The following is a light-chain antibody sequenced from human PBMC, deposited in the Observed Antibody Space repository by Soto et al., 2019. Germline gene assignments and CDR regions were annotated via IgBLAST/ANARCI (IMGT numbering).Light chain of an antibody. CDR2: SNN. CDR3: AAWDDSLNGLWV. Sequence: QSVLTQPPSASGTPGQRVTISCSGSSSNIGSNTVNWYQQLPGTAPKLLIYSNNQRPSGVPDRFSGSKSGTSASLAISGLQSEDEADYYCAAWDDSLNGLWVFGGGTQPTVL. V-gene: IGLV1-44*01. J-gene: IGLJ3*02. CDR1: SSNIGSNT.